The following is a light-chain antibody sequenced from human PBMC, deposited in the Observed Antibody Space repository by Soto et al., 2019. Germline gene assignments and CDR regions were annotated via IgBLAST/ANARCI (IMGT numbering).Light chain of an antibody. Sequence: HSVLTQPASVSGSPGQSITISCTGTSSDVGSYNLVSWYQQHPGKAPKLMIYEVSKRPSGVSNRFSGSKSGNMASLTISGLQAEDEADYYCCSYAGSSTLVFGGGTKVTVL. J-gene: IGLJ2*01. CDR2: EVS. V-gene: IGLV2-23*02. CDR1: SSDVGSYNL. CDR3: CSYAGSSTLV.